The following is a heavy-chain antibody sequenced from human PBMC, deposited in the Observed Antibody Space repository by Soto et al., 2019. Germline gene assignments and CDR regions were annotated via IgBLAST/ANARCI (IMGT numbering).Heavy chain of an antibody. D-gene: IGHD3-10*01. CDR1: GDSISSSNW. CDR3: ARARLGTLFRGFNWLGP. J-gene: IGHJ5*02. Sequence: SETLSLTCAVSGDSISSSNWWSWVRQPPGKGLEWIGEIYHSGSANYNPSLTSRLTMSVDKSKNQFSLNLTSVTAADTAVYYCARARLGTLFRGFNWLGPWGPGTLVT. CDR2: IYHSGSA. V-gene: IGHV4-4*02.